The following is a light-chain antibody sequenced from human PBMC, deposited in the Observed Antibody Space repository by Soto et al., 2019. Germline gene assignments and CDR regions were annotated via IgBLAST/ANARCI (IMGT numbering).Light chain of an antibody. J-gene: IGLJ1*01. CDR2: EVN. CDR3: SSYTTSTTYV. V-gene: IGLV2-14*01. Sequence: QSVLTQPRSVSGSPGQAVTFSCTGTNSDVGAYNYVSWYRQHPGKAPKVMIYEVNNRPSGVSNRFSGSKSGNTASLTISGLQAEDEADYYCSSYTTSTTYVFGPGTKLTVL. CDR1: NSDVGAYNY.